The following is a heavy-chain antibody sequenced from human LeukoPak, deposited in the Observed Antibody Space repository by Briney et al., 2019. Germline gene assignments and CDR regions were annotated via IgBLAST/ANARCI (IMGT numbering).Heavy chain of an antibody. CDR1: GFTFSSYG. V-gene: IGHV3-30*02. Sequence: GESLRLSCAASGFTFSSYGMHWVRQAPGKGLEWVAFIRHDGSNKYYVDSVKGRFTISRDNSKNTLYLQMNSLRAEDTAVYYCAKGGTKGYSSASGFDYWGQGTLVTVSS. CDR3: AKGGTKGYSSASGFDY. J-gene: IGHJ4*02. D-gene: IGHD6-6*01. CDR2: IRHDGSNK.